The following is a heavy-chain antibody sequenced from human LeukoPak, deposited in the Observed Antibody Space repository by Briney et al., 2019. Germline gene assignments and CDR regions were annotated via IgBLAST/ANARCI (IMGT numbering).Heavy chain of an antibody. CDR3: ARSLPSCGGDCYHTFDY. D-gene: IGHD2-21*02. CDR1: GYTFTSYG. J-gene: IGHJ4*02. Sequence: ASVKVSCKASGYTFTSYGISWVRQAPGQGLEWMGGIIPIFGTANYAQKFQGRVTITADESTSTAYMELSSLRSEDTAVYYCARSLPSCGGDCYHTFDYWGQGTLVTVSS. V-gene: IGHV1-69*13. CDR2: IIPIFGTA.